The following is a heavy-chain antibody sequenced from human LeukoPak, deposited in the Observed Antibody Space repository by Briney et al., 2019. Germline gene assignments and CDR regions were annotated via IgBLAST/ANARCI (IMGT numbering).Heavy chain of an antibody. V-gene: IGHV3-49*03. Sequence: GGSLRLSCTASGFTFGDYAMSWFRQAPGKGLEWVGFIRSKAYGGTTEYAASVRGRFTISRDDAKSIAYLQMNSLKTEDTALYYCSRGLHDYGDSNYYFDQWGRGTLVTVSS. CDR1: GFTFGDYA. J-gene: IGHJ4*02. CDR2: IRSKAYGGTT. D-gene: IGHD4-17*01. CDR3: SRGLHDYGDSNYYFDQ.